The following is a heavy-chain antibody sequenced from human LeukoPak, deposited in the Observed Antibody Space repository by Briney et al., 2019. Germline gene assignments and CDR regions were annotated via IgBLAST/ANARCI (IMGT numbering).Heavy chain of an antibody. J-gene: IGHJ4*02. CDR2: INPYSGDT. CDR1: GYTFTGYH. Sequence: ASVKVSCKAFGYTFTGYHIHWVRQAPGQGLDWMGRINPYSGDTNFAQKFQGRVTMTRDTSITTAYMDLSSLRSEDTAVYYCARDRNYNCGGDCYTFDYWGQGTLVTVSS. V-gene: IGHV1-2*06. D-gene: IGHD2-21*01. CDR3: ARDRNYNCGGDCYTFDY.